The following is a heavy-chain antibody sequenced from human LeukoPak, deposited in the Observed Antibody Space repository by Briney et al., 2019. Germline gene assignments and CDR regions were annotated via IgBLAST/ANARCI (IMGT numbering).Heavy chain of an antibody. CDR3: ARGPVRLARPYDY. J-gene: IGHJ4*02. D-gene: IGHD3-9*01. CDR2: INHTGST. V-gene: IGHV4-34*01. CDR1: GGSLSGAY. Sequence: SETLSLTCTVQGGSLSGAYWTWIRQPPGKGLEWIGEINHTGSTNYNPSFKSRVTTSADTPKNQVSLNLTSVTAADTAVYYCARGPVRLARPYDYWGQGTLVTVSS.